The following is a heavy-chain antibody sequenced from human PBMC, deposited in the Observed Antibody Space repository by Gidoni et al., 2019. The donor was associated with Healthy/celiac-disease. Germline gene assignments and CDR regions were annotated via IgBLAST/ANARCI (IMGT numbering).Heavy chain of an antibody. CDR3: ARVKIEVVAAEDWYFDL. J-gene: IGHJ2*01. CDR2: IYSGGST. CDR1: GFTVSSNY. D-gene: IGHD2-15*01. Sequence: EVQLVEYGGGLLQPGGSLRLSCAASGFTVSSNYMRWVRQAPGKGLEWVSVIYSGGSTYYADSVKGRFTISRDNSKNTLYLQMNSLRAEDTALYYCARVKIEVVAAEDWYFDLWGRGTLVTVSS. V-gene: IGHV3-53*01.